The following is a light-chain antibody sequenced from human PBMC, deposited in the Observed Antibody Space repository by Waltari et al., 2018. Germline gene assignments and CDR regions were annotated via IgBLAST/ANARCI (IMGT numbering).Light chain of an antibody. CDR1: RDIRNY. CDR3: QQPPGT. V-gene: IGKV1-9*01. Sequence: DIQLTQSPSFLSASVGDRVTFTCRASRDIRNYLAWYQQKSGKAPKLLIFAASTLQSGVPSRFSGSGSGTEFTLTISSLQPEDLATYYCQQPPGTVGGGTKVEIK. J-gene: IGKJ4*01. CDR2: AAS.